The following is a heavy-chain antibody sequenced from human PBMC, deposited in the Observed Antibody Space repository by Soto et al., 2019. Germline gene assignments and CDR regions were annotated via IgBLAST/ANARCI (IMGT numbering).Heavy chain of an antibody. Sequence: GSGPTLVNPTQTLTLTCTFSGFSFTTAGVAVGWIRQTPGGALEWLTLIYYNDDRRFSPSLKTRLTITGDTSKNQVVLSLTNVDPGDTATYFCAHSDGGYEIIYFDFWGQGIPVNV. CDR2: IYYNDDR. V-gene: IGHV2-5*01. CDR1: GFSFTTAGVA. D-gene: IGHD5-12*01. J-gene: IGHJ4*02. CDR3: AHSDGGYEIIYFDF.